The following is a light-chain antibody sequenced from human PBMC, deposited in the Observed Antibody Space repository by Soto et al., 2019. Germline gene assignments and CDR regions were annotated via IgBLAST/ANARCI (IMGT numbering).Light chain of an antibody. CDR3: QQYHKLWA. V-gene: IGKV3-15*01. Sequence: IPLTQSPSTLYVSPGETVTLSCRASQNIYSNLGWYQQRPGQAPRLIIYRASTRATGIPARFSGSGSGTEFTLTINSLQSEDFAVYYCQQYHKLWAFGRGTKVDIK. J-gene: IGKJ1*01. CDR1: QNIYSN. CDR2: RAS.